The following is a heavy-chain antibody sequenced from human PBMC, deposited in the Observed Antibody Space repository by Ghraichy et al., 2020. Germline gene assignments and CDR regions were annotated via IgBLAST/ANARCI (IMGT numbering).Heavy chain of an antibody. CDR2: IKEDGSEK. Sequence: GGSLRLSCAASGFTFSSYWMSWVRQAPGKGLEWVANIKEDGSEKYYVDSVKGRFTISRDSAKNSLYLQMNSLRAEDTAVYYCARDRVPYEYNGLDVWSQGTAVTVSS. V-gene: IGHV3-7*03. CDR3: ARDRVPYEYNGLDV. J-gene: IGHJ6*02. CDR1: GFTFSSYW. D-gene: IGHD2-21*01.